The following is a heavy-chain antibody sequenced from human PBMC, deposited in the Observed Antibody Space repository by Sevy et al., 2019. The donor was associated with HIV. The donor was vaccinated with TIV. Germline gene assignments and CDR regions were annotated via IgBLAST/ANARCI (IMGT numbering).Heavy chain of an antibody. CDR1: GFTFDDYA. Sequence: QLGGSLRLSCAASGFTFDDYAMHWVRQVAGKGLEWVSGINWNGGTIGYADSVKGRFTISRDNAKRFLYLEMNSLRIEDTAVYYCAKDKVGHSNGWTEPLDYWGQGIQVTVSS. J-gene: IGHJ4*02. CDR3: AKDKVGHSNGWTEPLDY. D-gene: IGHD6-19*01. CDR2: INWNGGTI. V-gene: IGHV3-9*01.